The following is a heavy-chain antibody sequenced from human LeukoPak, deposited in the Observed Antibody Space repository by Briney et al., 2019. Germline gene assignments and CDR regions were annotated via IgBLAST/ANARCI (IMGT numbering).Heavy chain of an antibody. D-gene: IGHD3-3*01. CDR3: AKGLTIFGVVTPRIFDY. CDR2: ISSSGSTI. Sequence: GGSLRLSCAASGFTFSDYYMSWIRQAPGKGLEWVSYISSSGSTIYYADSVKGRFTISRDNAKNSLYLQMNSLRAEDTAVYYCAKGLTIFGVVTPRIFDYWGQGTLVTVSS. J-gene: IGHJ4*02. V-gene: IGHV3-11*01. CDR1: GFTFSDYY.